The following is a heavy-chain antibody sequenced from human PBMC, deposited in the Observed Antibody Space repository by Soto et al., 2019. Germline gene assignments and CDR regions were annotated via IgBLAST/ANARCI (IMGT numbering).Heavy chain of an antibody. J-gene: IGHJ6*02. CDR2: ISYDGSRK. CDR1: EFTFRIFA. CDR3: ERGDREDIEEVVGVRPGEYSMDV. Sequence: QVHLVESGGGVVQPGSSLRLSCAASEFTFRIFAMHWLRQSPGKGLEWVAVISYDGSRKADSVKGRFTVSRDNSWNTLYLQMNSLRAEATAIYYCERGDREDIEEVVGVRPGEYSMDVWGQGTTVTVSS. D-gene: IGHD1-26*01. V-gene: IGHV3-30-3*01.